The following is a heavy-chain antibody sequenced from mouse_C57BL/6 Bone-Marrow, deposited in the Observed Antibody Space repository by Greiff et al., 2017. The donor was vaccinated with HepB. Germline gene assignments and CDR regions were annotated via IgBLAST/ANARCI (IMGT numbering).Heavy chain of an antibody. J-gene: IGHJ3*01. V-gene: IGHV1-61*01. CDR3: ARKNYYGSSVWFAY. Sequence: QVQLQQPGAELVRPGSSVKLSCKASGYTFTSYWMDWVKQRPGQGLEWIGNIYPSDSETHYNQKFKDKATLTVDKSSSTAYMQLSSLTYEDSAVYYCARKNYYGSSVWFAYWGQGTLVTVSA. CDR1: GYTFTSYW. D-gene: IGHD1-1*01. CDR2: IYPSDSET.